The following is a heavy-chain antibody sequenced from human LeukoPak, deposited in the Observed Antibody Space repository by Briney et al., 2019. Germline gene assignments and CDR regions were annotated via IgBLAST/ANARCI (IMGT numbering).Heavy chain of an antibody. CDR2: IRSKANSHAT. J-gene: IGHJ4*02. V-gene: IGHV3-73*01. D-gene: IGHD3-9*01. CDR3: AKDRLGKALRYFDWLNY. Sequence: GGSLRLSCAASGFTFSGSGIHWVRQAAGKGLEWVGRIRSKANSHATEYAESVKGRFSISRDNSKNTLYLRMNSLRAEDTAVYYCAKDRLGKALRYFDWLNYWGQGTLVTVSS. CDR1: GFTFSGSG.